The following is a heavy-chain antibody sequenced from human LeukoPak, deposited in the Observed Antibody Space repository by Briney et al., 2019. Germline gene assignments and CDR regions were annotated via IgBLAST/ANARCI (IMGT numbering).Heavy chain of an antibody. D-gene: IGHD5-18*01. CDR2: IYSSGST. CDR3: ATGGYSYGFDY. V-gene: IGHV3-53*01. J-gene: IGHJ4*02. CDR1: GFTFSSYS. Sequence: GGSLRLSCAASGFTFSSYSMNWVRQAPGKGLEWVSVIYSSGSTYYADSVKGRFTISRDNSKNTLYLQMNSLRAEDTAVYYCATGGYSYGFDYWGQGTLVTVSS.